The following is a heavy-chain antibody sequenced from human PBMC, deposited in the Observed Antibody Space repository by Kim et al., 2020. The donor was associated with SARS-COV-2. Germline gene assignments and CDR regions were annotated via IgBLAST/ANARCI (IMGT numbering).Heavy chain of an antibody. CDR1: GFTFSSYA. CDR3: ARDAPTVNIWFGELLGYFDY. Sequence: GGSLRLSCAASGFTFSSYAMHWVRQAPGKGLEWVAVISYDGSNKYYADSVKGRFTISRDNSKNTLYLQMNSLRAEDTAVYYCARDAPTVNIWFGELLGYFDYWGQGTLVTVSS. J-gene: IGHJ4*02. CDR2: ISYDGSNK. V-gene: IGHV3-30*04. D-gene: IGHD3-10*01.